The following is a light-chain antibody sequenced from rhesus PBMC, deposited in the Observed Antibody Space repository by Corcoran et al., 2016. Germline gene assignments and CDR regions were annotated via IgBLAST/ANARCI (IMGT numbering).Light chain of an antibody. Sequence: DIQMTQSPSSLSASVGDTVTITCRASQGISSWLAWYQQKPGKAPKLLSYKASSLQSGVPSRFSGSGTGTDVTLNISSLQSEDFATYYCQQYSSRPLTFGGGTKVEIK. V-gene: IGKV1-22*01. J-gene: IGKJ4*01. CDR2: KAS. CDR3: QQYSSRPLT. CDR1: QGISSW.